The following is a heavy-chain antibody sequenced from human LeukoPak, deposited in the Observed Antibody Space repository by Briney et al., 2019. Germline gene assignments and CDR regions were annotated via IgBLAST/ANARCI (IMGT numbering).Heavy chain of an antibody. J-gene: IGHJ3*02. CDR3: ARDTEIVTGAFDI. V-gene: IGHV1-69*05. CDR1: GGTFSSYA. D-gene: IGHD3-22*01. Sequence: SVKVSCKASGGTFSSYAISWVRQAPGQGLEWMGGIIPIFGTADYAQKFQGRVTITTDESTSTAYMELSSLRSEDTAVYYCARDTEIVTGAFDIWGQGTMVTVSS. CDR2: IIPIFGTA.